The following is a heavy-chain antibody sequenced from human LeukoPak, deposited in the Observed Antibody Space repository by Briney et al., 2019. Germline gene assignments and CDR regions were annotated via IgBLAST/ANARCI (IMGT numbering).Heavy chain of an antibody. CDR3: ATHAAQYSTFDY. Sequence: GGSLRLSCAASGFSFSDNYMSWIRQAPGKGLEWVSYISSGSSYTNYAGSVKGRFTISRDNAKNSLFLQMNSQRAEDTAVYYCATHAAQYSTFDYWGQGTLVTVSS. D-gene: IGHD2/OR15-2a*01. J-gene: IGHJ4*02. V-gene: IGHV3-11*03. CDR1: GFSFSDNY. CDR2: ISSGSSYT.